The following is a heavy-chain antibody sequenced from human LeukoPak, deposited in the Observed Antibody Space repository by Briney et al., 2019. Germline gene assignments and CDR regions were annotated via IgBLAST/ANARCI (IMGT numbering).Heavy chain of an antibody. CDR2: ISSSSGTI. CDR3: ARLSTDYYYMDV. Sequence: GGSLRLSCAASGFTFGFTFSSYTMNWVRQAPGKGLEWVSYISSSSGTIYYADSVKGRFTISRDNVKNSLYLQMNSLRAEDTAVYYCARLSTDYYYMDVWGKGTTVTISS. J-gene: IGHJ6*03. V-gene: IGHV3-48*01. CDR1: GFTFGFTFSSYT. D-gene: IGHD4/OR15-4a*01.